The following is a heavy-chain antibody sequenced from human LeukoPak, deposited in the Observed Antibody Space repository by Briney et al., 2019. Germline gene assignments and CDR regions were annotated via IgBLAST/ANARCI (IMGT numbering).Heavy chain of an antibody. D-gene: IGHD6-19*01. CDR3: AREMADSTGWNSFDI. CDR1: DYTFTSYA. V-gene: IGHV1-3*01. CDR2: ISGGNGNT. Sequence: GASVKVSCNAYDYTFTSYAVHWVRQAPGQRLEWMGWISGGNGNTKYSQKFQGRVTITRDTSASTAYVELSSLRSEDTAVYYCAREMADSTGWNSFDIWGQGTMVTVSS. J-gene: IGHJ3*02.